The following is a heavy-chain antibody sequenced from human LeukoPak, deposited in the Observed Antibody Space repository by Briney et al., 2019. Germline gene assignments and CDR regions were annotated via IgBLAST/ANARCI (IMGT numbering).Heavy chain of an antibody. Sequence: KPSETLSLTCTVSGASISSYCWSWIRQPAGKGLEWIGRINTSESTKYNPSLKSRVTMSVDTSKNQFSLRLSSVTAADTAVYYCARGSYCDILTGYYTGSFDYWGQGTLVTVSS. D-gene: IGHD3-9*01. V-gene: IGHV4-4*07. CDR1: GASISSYC. CDR3: ARGSYCDILTGYYTGSFDY. J-gene: IGHJ4*02. CDR2: INTSEST.